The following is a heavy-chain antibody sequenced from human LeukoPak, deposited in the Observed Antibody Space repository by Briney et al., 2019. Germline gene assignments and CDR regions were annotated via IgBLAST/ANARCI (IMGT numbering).Heavy chain of an antibody. CDR1: GGSISSGSYY. Sequence: PSQTLSLTCTVSGGSISSGSYYWSWIRQPAGKGLEWIGRIYTSGSTYYNPSLKSRVTISVDTSKNQFSLKLSSVTAADTAVYYCAREQEFRYYDFWSGFDAFDIWGQGTMVTVSS. CDR2: IYTSGST. D-gene: IGHD3-3*01. CDR3: AREQEFRYYDFWSGFDAFDI. V-gene: IGHV4-61*02. J-gene: IGHJ3*02.